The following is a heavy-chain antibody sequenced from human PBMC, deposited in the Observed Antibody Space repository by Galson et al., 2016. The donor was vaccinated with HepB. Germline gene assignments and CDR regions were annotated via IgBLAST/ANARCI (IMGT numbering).Heavy chain of an antibody. CDR2: VYSIGST. D-gene: IGHD3-3*01. CDR1: GDSISSGTYY. CDR3: ARDTYYFWDGFTSYAFDI. V-gene: IGHV4-61*02. Sequence: TLSLTCSVSGDSISSGTYYWSWIRQPAGRGLEWIGRVYSIGSTNYNHPLKSRATRSFDTSKNQFSLRLSSVTAADTALYYCARDTYYFWDGFTSYAFDIWGQGRMVTVSS. J-gene: IGHJ3*02.